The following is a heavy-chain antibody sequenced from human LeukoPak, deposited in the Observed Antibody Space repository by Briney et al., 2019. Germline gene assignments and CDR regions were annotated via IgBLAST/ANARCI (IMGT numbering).Heavy chain of an antibody. CDR3: ARRATYGPLRY. CDR1: GGSISSSSYY. V-gene: IGHV4-39*07. J-gene: IGHJ4*02. D-gene: IGHD4-17*01. CDR2: IYYSGST. Sequence: SETLSLTCTVSGGSISSSSYYWGWIRQPPGKGLEWIGSIYYSGSTYYNPSLKSRVTISVDTSKNQFSLKLSSVTAADTAVYYCARRATYGPLRYWGQGTLVTVSS.